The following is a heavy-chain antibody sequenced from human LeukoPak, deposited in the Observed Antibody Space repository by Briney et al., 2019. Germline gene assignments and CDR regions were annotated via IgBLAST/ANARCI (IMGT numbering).Heavy chain of an antibody. V-gene: IGHV3-23*01. D-gene: IGHD2-21*01. CDR1: GFTFSSYA. Sequence: GESLRLSCAASGFTFSSYAMSWVRQAPGKGLEWVSAITGSGGSTNYADSVKGRFTISRDNAKNTLYLQMNSLRAEDTAVYYCVRDVWGDRDSYFDYWGQGTLVTVSS. CDR3: VRDVWGDRDSYFDY. CDR2: ITGSGGST. J-gene: IGHJ4*02.